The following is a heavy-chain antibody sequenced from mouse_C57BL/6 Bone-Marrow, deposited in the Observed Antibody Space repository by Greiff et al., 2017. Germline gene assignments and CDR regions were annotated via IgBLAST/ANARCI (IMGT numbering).Heavy chain of an antibody. D-gene: IGHD1-1*01. J-gene: IGHJ1*03. Sequence: VKLMESGPELARPWASVKISCQAFYTFSRRVHFAIRDTNYWMQWVKQRPGQGLEWIGAIYPGNGDTSYNQKFKGKATLTADKSSSTAYMQLSSLTSEDSAVYYCALYYYGSREDWYFDVWGTGTTVTVSS. CDR2: GQGLEWIG. CDR3: SEDSAVYYCALYYYGSREDWYFDV. V-gene: IGHV1-87*01. CDR1: YTFSRRVH.